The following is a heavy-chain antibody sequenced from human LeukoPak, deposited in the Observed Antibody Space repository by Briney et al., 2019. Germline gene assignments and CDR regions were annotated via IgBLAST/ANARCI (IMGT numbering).Heavy chain of an antibody. J-gene: IGHJ5*02. CDR1: GYTFTSYY. D-gene: IGHD4-17*01. CDR3: ARDFYGDYQANWFDP. CDR2: IYPSGGST. V-gene: IGHV1-46*01. Sequence: ASVKVSCKASGYTFTSYYMHWVRQAPGQGLEWMGIIYPSGGSTSYAQKFQGRVTMTRDTSTSTVYMELSSLRSEDTAVYYCARDFYGDYQANWFDPWGQGTLVTVSS.